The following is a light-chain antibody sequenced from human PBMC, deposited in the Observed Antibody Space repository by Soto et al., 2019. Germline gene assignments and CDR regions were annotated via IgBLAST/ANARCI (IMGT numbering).Light chain of an antibody. J-gene: IGLJ1*01. CDR3: SSYTSSSTPNYV. V-gene: IGLV2-14*01. CDR1: SSDVGGYNY. CDR2: DVS. Sequence: QSVLTQPASVAGSPGQSITISCTGTSSDVGGYNYVSWYQQHPGKAPKLMIYDVSNRPSGVSNRFSGSKSGNTASLTISGLQAEDEADYYCSSYTSSSTPNYVFGPGTKLTV.